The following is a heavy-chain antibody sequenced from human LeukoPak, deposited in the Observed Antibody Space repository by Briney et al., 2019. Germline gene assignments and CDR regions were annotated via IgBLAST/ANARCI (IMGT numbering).Heavy chain of an antibody. Sequence: GGSLRLSCSASGFNVSSSYMAWVRQAPGKGLEWVSISYSGGSTFYADSVMGRFVISKDSSKNTLFLQMNSLRPDDTAFYYCARRRSRGPIDYWGRGTLVTVSS. CDR1: GFNVSSSY. D-gene: IGHD3-10*01. J-gene: IGHJ4*02. V-gene: IGHV3-53*01. CDR3: ARRRSRGPIDY. CDR2: SYSGGST.